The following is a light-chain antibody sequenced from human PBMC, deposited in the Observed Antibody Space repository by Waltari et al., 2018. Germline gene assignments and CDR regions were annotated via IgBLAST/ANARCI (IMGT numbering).Light chain of an antibody. J-gene: IGKJ1*01. CDR2: WAS. CDR1: QSVLSTSTGKSY. CDR3: QQYYDTPWT. V-gene: IGKV4-1*01. Sequence: DIVMAQSHDSLAVSLGERATINCGSTQSVLSTSTGKSYLAWYQPKPGQPPKLPIYWASTRESGVPDRFSGSGSGTDFTLTISSLQAEDVAVYYCQQYYDTPWTFGQGTKVEIK.